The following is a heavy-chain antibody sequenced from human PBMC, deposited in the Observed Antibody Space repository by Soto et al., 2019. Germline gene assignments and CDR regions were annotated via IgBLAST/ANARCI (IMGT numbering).Heavy chain of an antibody. D-gene: IGHD3-10*01. CDR3: ARKVLGSTTRPDYWYFDL. Sequence: EVQVLESGGGLVQPGGSLRLSCAASGFTFINYAMNWVRQAPGKGLQWVATITGGGDATFYTDSVKGRFTISRDFSPNTASLQMNSLGADDTAVYYCARKVLGSTTRPDYWYFDLWGRGTLVTVSS. V-gene: IGHV3-23*01. CDR2: ITGGGDAT. CDR1: GFTFINYA. J-gene: IGHJ2*01.